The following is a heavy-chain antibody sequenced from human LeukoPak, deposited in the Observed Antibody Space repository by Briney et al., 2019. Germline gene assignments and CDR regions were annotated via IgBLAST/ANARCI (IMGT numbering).Heavy chain of an antibody. CDR2: IYYNGYT. CDR3: ARDRHWTNDWVFDY. Sequence: SETLSLTCTVSGGSIGTYYWSWIRQPPGKGLEWIGYIYYNGYTDYNPSLKSRVTISLHTSKNQFSLKLSSVTAADTAVYYCARDRHWTNDWVFDYWGQGTLVTVSS. D-gene: IGHD1/OR15-1a*01. V-gene: IGHV4-59*01. J-gene: IGHJ4*02. CDR1: GGSIGTYY.